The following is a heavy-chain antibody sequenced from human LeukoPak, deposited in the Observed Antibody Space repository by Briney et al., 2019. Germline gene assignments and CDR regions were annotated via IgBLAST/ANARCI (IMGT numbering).Heavy chain of an antibody. CDR2: ISAYNGNT. D-gene: IGHD3-22*01. J-gene: IGHJ5*02. V-gene: IGHV1-18*01. CDR3: ARYYYDSSGPRDNWFDP. CDR1: GYTFTSYG. Sequence: WASVKVSCKASGYTFTSYGISWVRQAPGQGLEWMGWISAYNGNTNYAQKLQGRVTMTTDTSTSTAYMELRSLRSDDTAVYYCARYYYDSSGPRDNWFDPWGQGTLVTVSS.